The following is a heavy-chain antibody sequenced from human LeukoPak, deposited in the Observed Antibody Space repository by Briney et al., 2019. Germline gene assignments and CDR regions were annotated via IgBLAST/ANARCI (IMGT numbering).Heavy chain of an antibody. CDR2: IHPGNSET. CDR3: ARRLSSIAASAASDY. V-gene: IGHV5-51*01. Sequence: GESLKTSCKGSGYSFTSYWIGWVRQMPGKGLEWMGIIHPGNSETTYNPSFRGQVTMSADKSISTAYLQWSSLEASDTAMYYCARRLSSIAASAASDYWGQGTLVTVSS. D-gene: IGHD6-6*01. CDR1: GYSFTSYW. J-gene: IGHJ4*02.